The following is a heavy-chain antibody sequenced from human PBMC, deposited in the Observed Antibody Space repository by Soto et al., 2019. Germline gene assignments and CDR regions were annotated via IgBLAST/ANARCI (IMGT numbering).Heavy chain of an antibody. V-gene: IGHV4-30-4*01. D-gene: IGHD3-10*01. CDR3: ARDSESELWFGESLPFGGMDV. CDR1: GGSISSGDYY. Sequence: SETLSLTCSVSGGSISSGDYYWSWIRQPPGKGLEWIGYIYYSGSTYYNPSLKSRVTISVDTSKNQFSLKLSSVTAADTAVYYCARDSESELWFGESLPFGGMDVWGQGTTVTVS. J-gene: IGHJ6*02. CDR2: IYYSGST.